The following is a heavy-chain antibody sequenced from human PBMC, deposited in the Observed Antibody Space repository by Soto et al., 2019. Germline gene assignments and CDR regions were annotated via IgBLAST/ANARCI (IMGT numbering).Heavy chain of an antibody. J-gene: IGHJ6*02. Sequence: ASVKVSFKASGGTFSSYAISWVRQAPGQGLEWMGGIIPIFGTANYAQKFQGRVTITADESTSTAYMELSSLRSEDTAVYYCARGAYGSGSYYNIGYYGMDVWGQGTTVTVSS. CDR3: ARGAYGSGSYYNIGYYGMDV. V-gene: IGHV1-69*13. CDR1: GGTFSSYA. CDR2: IIPIFGTA. D-gene: IGHD3-10*01.